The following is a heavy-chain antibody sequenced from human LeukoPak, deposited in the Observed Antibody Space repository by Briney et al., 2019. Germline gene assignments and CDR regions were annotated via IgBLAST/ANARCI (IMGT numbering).Heavy chain of an antibody. Sequence: PSETLSLTCAVSGGSISSSNWWSWVRQPPGKGLEWIGEIYHSGSANYNPSLKSRVTISVDKSKNQFSLKLSSVTAADTAVYYCASAGHDGSGYKVCWGQGTPVTVSS. J-gene: IGHJ4*02. V-gene: IGHV4-4*02. CDR3: ASAGHDGSGYKVC. D-gene: IGHD3-22*01. CDR2: IYHSGSA. CDR1: GGSISSSNW.